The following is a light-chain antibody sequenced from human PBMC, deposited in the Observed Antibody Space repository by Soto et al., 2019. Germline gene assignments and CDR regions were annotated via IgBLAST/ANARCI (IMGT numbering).Light chain of an antibody. CDR3: QQRSNWPLYT. CDR1: QSVSSY. V-gene: IGKV3-11*01. J-gene: IGKJ2*01. Sequence: EIVLTQSPATLSLSPGERATLSCKAGQSVSSYLAWYQQKPGQAPRLLIYDASNRATGIPARFSGSGSGTDFTLTISSLEPEDFAVYYCQQRSNWPLYTFGQGTKLEIK. CDR2: DAS.